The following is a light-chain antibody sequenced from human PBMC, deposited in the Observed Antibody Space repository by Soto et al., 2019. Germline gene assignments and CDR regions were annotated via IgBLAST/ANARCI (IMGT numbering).Light chain of an antibody. CDR1: QSISSW. Sequence: DIQMTQSPSTLSASVGDRVTITCRASQSISSWLAWYQQKPGKAPKLLIYKASTLKSGVPSRFSGSGSGTGFTLTISSLQPDDSATYYCQQYHTYWWTFGQGTKVDIK. CDR2: KAS. J-gene: IGKJ1*01. V-gene: IGKV1-5*03. CDR3: QQYHTYWWT.